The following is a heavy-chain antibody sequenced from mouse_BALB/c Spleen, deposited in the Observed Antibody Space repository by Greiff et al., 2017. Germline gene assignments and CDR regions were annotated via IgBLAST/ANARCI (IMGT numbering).Heavy chain of an antibody. Sequence: QVQLQQSGAELAKPGASVKMSCKASGYTFTSYWMHWVKQRPGQGLEWIGYINPSTGYTEYNQKFKDKATLTADKSSSTAYMQLSSLTSEDSAVYYCAREEAIYYGNYDYAMDYWGQGTSVTVSS. CDR1: GYTFTSYW. V-gene: IGHV1-7*01. CDR2: INPSTGYT. J-gene: IGHJ4*01. D-gene: IGHD2-1*01. CDR3: AREEAIYYGNYDYAMDY.